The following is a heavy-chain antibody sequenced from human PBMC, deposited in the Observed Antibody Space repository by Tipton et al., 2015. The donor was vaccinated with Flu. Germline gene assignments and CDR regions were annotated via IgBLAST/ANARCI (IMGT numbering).Heavy chain of an antibody. CDR1: GGSISSYY. CDR2: IYTSGST. CDR3: ARDANYDILTGYHGMDV. V-gene: IGHV4-4*07. J-gene: IGHJ6*02. D-gene: IGHD3-9*01. Sequence: TLSLTCTVSGGSISSYYWSWIRQRAGKGLEWIGRIYTSGSTNYNPYLKSRVTMSVDTSKNQFSLKLSSVTAADTAVYYCARDANYDILTGYHGMDVWGQGTTVTVSS.